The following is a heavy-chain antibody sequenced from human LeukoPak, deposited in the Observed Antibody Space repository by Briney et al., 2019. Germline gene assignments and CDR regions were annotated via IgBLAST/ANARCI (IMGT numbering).Heavy chain of an antibody. Sequence: ASVKVSCKVSGYTLTELSMHWVRQAPGKGLEWMGGFDPEDGETICAQKFQGRVTMTEDTSTDTAYMELSSLRSEDTAVYYCATDPTRYSSGWNDYWGQGTLVTVSS. V-gene: IGHV1-24*01. J-gene: IGHJ4*02. CDR2: FDPEDGET. D-gene: IGHD6-19*01. CDR3: ATDPTRYSSGWNDY. CDR1: GYTLTELS.